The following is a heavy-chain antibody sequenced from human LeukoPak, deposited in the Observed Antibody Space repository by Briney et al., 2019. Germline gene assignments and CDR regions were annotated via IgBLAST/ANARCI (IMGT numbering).Heavy chain of an antibody. CDR1: GGSFSGYY. CDR2: INHSGST. Sequence: PSEALSLTCAVYGGSFSGYYWSWIRQPPGKGLEWIGEINHSGSTNYNPSLKSRVTISVDTSKNQFSLKLSSVTAADTAVYYCARDNDFWSGYYNMGGCFDYWGQGTLVTVSS. J-gene: IGHJ4*02. V-gene: IGHV4-34*01. CDR3: ARDNDFWSGYYNMGGCFDY. D-gene: IGHD3-3*01.